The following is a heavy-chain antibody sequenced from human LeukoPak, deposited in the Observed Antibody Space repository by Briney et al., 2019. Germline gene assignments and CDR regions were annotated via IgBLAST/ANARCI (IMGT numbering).Heavy chain of an antibody. CDR3: ARDSSGFPHDY. CDR2: IDGSSTSI. CDR1: GFTFSFYS. Sequence: GGSLRLSCAASGFTFSFYSMNWVRQSPGKGLEWLSYIDGSSTSIYYADSLKGRFTISRDNAKNSLYLQMNSLRPEDTAVYYCARDSSGFPHDYWGQGTLVTVSS. V-gene: IGHV3-48*01. D-gene: IGHD3-22*01. J-gene: IGHJ4*02.